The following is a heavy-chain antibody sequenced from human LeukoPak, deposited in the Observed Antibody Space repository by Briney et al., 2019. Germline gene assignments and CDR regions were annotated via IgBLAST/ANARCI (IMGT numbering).Heavy chain of an antibody. CDR3: AKDREYSAYDSDY. CDR2: IYSGGNT. CDR1: GFTVSSNY. Sequence: GGSLRLSCAASGFTVSSNYMSWVRQAPGRGLEWVSVIYSGGNTFYADSVKGRFTISRDNSKNTLYLQMNNLRAEDTAVYYCAKDREYSAYDSDYWGQGTLVTVSS. J-gene: IGHJ4*02. V-gene: IGHV3-53*01. D-gene: IGHD5-12*01.